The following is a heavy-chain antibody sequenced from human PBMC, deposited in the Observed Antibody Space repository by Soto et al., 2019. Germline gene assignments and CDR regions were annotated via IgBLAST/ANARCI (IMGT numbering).Heavy chain of an antibody. Sequence: QVQLVQSGAEVKKPGASVKVSCKASGYTFSTSGITWVRQAPGQGLEWMGWISGYNGNTIYAQKLQGRVTMTTETTTPTAYMELRSLRSDDTAVYYCAKTPHYDSSGYYSWFDLWGQGTLVTVSS. CDR1: GYTFSTSG. V-gene: IGHV1-18*01. D-gene: IGHD3-22*01. J-gene: IGHJ5*02. CDR2: ISGYNGNT. CDR3: AKTPHYDSSGYYSWFDL.